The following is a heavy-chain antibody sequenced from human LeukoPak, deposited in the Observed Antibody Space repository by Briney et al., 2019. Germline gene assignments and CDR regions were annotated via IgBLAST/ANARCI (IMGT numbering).Heavy chain of an antibody. CDR2: ISAYNGNT. J-gene: IGHJ4*02. Sequence: GASVTVSCTASGYTFTSYGISWVRQAPGQGLEWMGWISAYNGNTNYAQKLQGRVTMTTDTSTSTAYMELRSLRSDDTAVYYCVRTPPNWGADFWGQGTLVTVSS. V-gene: IGHV1-18*01. CDR3: VRTPPNWGADF. D-gene: IGHD7-27*01. CDR1: GYTFTSYG.